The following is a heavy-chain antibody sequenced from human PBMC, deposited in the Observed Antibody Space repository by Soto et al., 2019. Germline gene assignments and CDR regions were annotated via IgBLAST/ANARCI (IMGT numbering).Heavy chain of an antibody. CDR1: GFTFSSYS. CDR3: ARACITGTTLFLCYYYGMGV. J-gene: IGHJ6*02. V-gene: IGHV3-21*01. D-gene: IGHD1-20*01. CDR2: ISSSSSYI. Sequence: GGSVRLSCAASGFTFSSYSMNWVRQAPGKGLEWVSSISSSSSYIYYADSVKGRFTISRDNAKNSLYLQMNSLRAEDTAVYYCARACITGTTLFLCYYYGMGVWGQGTTVTVS.